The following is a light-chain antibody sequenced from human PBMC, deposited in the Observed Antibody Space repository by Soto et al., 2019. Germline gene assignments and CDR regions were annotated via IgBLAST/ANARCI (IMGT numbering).Light chain of an antibody. CDR1: QTVSRN. Sequence: VMTQSASTLSGSPGERATLSCRASQTVSRNLAWYQQRPGQAPRLLIYDISNRATGVPAGFSGSGSETESTLTIRSLKSEDFAVYFCQQYNNWPSFGQGTRLEIK. J-gene: IGKJ5*01. CDR2: DIS. CDR3: QQYNNWPS. V-gene: IGKV3-15*01.